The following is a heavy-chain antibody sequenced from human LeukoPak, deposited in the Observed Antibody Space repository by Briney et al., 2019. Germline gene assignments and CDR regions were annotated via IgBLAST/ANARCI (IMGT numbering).Heavy chain of an antibody. J-gene: IGHJ4*02. CDR1: GGTFSSYA. Sequence: SVKVSCKASGGTFSSYAISWVRQAPGQGLEWMGGIIPIFGTANYAQKFQGRVTITTDESTSTAYMELSSLRSEDTAVYYCARAGLGGHYIDYWGQGTLVTVSS. CDR2: IIPIFGTA. V-gene: IGHV1-69*05. D-gene: IGHD2-15*01. CDR3: ARAGLGGHYIDY.